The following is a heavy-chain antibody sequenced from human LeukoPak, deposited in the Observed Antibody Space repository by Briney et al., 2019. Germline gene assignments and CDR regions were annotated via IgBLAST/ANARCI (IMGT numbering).Heavy chain of an antibody. Sequence: PGGSLRLSCAASGFTFSSYAMSWVRQAPGKGLEWVSAISGSGGSTYYADSVKGRFTIPRDNSKNPLYLQMDSLRAEDTAVYYCAKDGAEGSSSYGGARWFDRWGQGTLVTVSS. CDR3: AKDGAEGSSSYGGARWFDR. J-gene: IGHJ5*02. CDR1: GFTFSSYA. V-gene: IGHV3-23*01. D-gene: IGHD6-6*01. CDR2: ISGSGGST.